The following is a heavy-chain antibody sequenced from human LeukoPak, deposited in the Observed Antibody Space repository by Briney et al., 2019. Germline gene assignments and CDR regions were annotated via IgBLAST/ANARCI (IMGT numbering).Heavy chain of an antibody. CDR1: GYTFTSYY. Sequence: ASVKLSCKATGYTFTSYYMHWVRQAPGQGLEWMGIINPSGGSTSYAQKFQGRVTMTRDTSTSTVYMELSSLRSEDTAVYYCARDLKRWLQSDAFDIWGQGTMVTVSS. V-gene: IGHV1-46*03. D-gene: IGHD5-24*01. J-gene: IGHJ3*02. CDR2: INPSGGST. CDR3: ARDLKRWLQSDAFDI.